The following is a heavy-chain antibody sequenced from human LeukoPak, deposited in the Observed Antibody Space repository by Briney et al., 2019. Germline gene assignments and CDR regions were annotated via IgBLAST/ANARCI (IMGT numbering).Heavy chain of an antibody. Sequence: PGGSLRLSCAASGFTFSASAVHWVRQASGKGLEWIGRIRSKANNYATAYTDPLKGRFTVSRDDSKNTAYLQMNSLRAEDTAVYYCAKAEVWGIIAVAGIDYWGQGTLVTVSS. J-gene: IGHJ4*02. CDR2: IRSKANNYAT. CDR3: AKAEVWGIIAVAGIDY. D-gene: IGHD6-19*01. V-gene: IGHV3-73*01. CDR1: GFTFSASA.